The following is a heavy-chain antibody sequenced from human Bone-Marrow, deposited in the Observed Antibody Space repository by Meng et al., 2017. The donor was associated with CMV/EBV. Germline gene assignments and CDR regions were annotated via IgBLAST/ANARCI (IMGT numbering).Heavy chain of an antibody. CDR2: INPSGGST. CDR1: GYTFTAYY. J-gene: IGHJ4*02. CDR3: ARASRLYSSSWYMGDY. D-gene: IGHD6-13*01. V-gene: IGHV1-46*01. Sequence: ASVKVSCKASGYTFTAYYIHWVRQAPGQGLEWMGIINPSGGSTSYAQKFQGRVTMTRDTSTSTVYMELSSLRSEDTAVYYCARASRLYSSSWYMGDYWGQGTLVTVSS.